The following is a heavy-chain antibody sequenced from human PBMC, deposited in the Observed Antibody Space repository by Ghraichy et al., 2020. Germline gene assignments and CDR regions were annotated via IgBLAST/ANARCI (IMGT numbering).Heavy chain of an antibody. V-gene: IGHV4-39*01. CDR3: ARHLVRGSPRWFDP. J-gene: IGHJ5*02. Sequence: SETLSLTCTVSGGSISSSSYYWGWIRQPPGKGLEWIGSIYYSGSTYYNPSLKSRVTISVDTSKNQFSLKLSSVTAADTAVYYCARHLVRGSPRWFDPWGQGTLVTVSS. D-gene: IGHD3-10*01. CDR1: GGSISSSSYY. CDR2: IYYSGST.